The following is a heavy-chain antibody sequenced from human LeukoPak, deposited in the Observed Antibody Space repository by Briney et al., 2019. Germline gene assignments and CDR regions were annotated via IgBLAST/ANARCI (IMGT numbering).Heavy chain of an antibody. D-gene: IGHD3-22*01. CDR1: GGSISSSSYY. V-gene: IGHV4-39*07. CDR3: ARGTYDSSGYYYHSRSWFDP. CDR2: IYYSGST. J-gene: IGHJ5*02. Sequence: PSETLSLTCTVSGGSISSSSYYWGWIRQPPGKGLEWIGSIYYSGSTYYNPSLKSRVTISVDTSKNQFSLKLSSVTAADTAVYYCARGTYDSSGYYYHSRSWFDPWGQGTLVTVSS.